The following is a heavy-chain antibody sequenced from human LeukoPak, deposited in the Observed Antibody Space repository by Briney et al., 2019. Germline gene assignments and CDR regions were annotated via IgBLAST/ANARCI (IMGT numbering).Heavy chain of an antibody. CDR1: GYTFSSYY. D-gene: IGHD1-26*01. CDR3: ARDAGVVGATSSAFDI. Sequence: ASVKVSCKASGYTFSSYYMHWVRQAPGEGLEWMGIINPSGGSTSYAQKFKGRVTMTRDTSISTAYMELSRLRSDDTAVYYCARDAGVVGATSSAFDIWGQGTMVTVSS. CDR2: INPSGGST. V-gene: IGHV1-46*01. J-gene: IGHJ3*02.